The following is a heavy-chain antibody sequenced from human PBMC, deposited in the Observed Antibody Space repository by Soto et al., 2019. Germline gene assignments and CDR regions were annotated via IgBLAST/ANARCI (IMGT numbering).Heavy chain of an antibody. CDR2: IYYSGDA. Sequence: PSETLSLTCTVSGGSISSGDYYWSWIRQPPGKGLEWIGYIYYSGDAYYNPSLKSRVSISVDTSKSQFSLKLNSVTAADTALYYCSRHYCSGGSCYYYGMDVWGQGTTVTVSS. D-gene: IGHD2-15*01. J-gene: IGHJ6*02. CDR1: GGSISSGDYY. CDR3: SRHYCSGGSCYYYGMDV. V-gene: IGHV4-39*01.